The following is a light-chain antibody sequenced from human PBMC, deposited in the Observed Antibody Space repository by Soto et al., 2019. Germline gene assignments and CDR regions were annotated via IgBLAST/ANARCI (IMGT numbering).Light chain of an antibody. CDR1: QSINSY. Sequence: DIQMTQSPSSLSASVGDRVTITCRASQSINSYLNWYQQKPGKAPKLLIYAASSLQSGVPSRFSGSGSGTDFTLTISSLQPEDFATYYCQQSYSTPYTFDQGTKLEIK. CDR2: AAS. V-gene: IGKV1-39*01. J-gene: IGKJ2*01. CDR3: QQSYSTPYT.